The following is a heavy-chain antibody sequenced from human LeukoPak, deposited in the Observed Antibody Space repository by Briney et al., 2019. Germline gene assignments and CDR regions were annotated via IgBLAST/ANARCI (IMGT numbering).Heavy chain of an antibody. J-gene: IGHJ4*02. CDR2: INPSGGST. Sequence: ASVKVSCKASGYTFTSYYMYWVRQAPGQGLEWMGIINPSGGSTSYAQKFQGRVTMTRDTSTSTVYMELSSLRSEDTAVYYCARDGSYYYDSSGYYYIDYWGQGTLVTVSS. V-gene: IGHV1-46*01. CDR1: GYTFTSYY. CDR3: ARDGSYYYDSSGYYYIDY. D-gene: IGHD3-22*01.